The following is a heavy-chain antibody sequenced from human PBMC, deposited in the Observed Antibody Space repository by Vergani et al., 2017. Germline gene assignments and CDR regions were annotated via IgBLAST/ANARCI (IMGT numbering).Heavy chain of an antibody. J-gene: IGHJ4*02. CDR2: SRNKARSYTT. CDR1: GFTFSDHV. Sequence: EVQLVESGGGLVQPGGSLRLSCAAPGFTFSDHVMDWVRQGPGKGLEWVGRSRNKARSYTTEYSASVKGRFTISRDDSMNSLYLQMNSLKTEDTAVYFCSRGRGYSFGYSDYWGQGTLVTVSS. CDR3: SRGRGYSFGYSDY. V-gene: IGHV3-72*01. D-gene: IGHD5-18*01.